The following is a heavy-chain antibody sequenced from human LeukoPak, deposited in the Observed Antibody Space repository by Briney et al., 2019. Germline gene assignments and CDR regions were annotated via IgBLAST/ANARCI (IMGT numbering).Heavy chain of an antibody. J-gene: IGHJ4*02. CDR3: ARDLKDYVWGSYRPDY. Sequence: GGSLRLSCAASGFTFSNYYMSWIRQAPGKGLEWVSSISSSSSYIYYADSVKGRFTISRDNAKNSLYLQMNSLRAEDTAVYYCARDLKDYVWGSYRPDYWGQGTLVTVSS. CDR1: GFTFSNYY. V-gene: IGHV3-21*01. D-gene: IGHD3-16*02. CDR2: ISSSSSYI.